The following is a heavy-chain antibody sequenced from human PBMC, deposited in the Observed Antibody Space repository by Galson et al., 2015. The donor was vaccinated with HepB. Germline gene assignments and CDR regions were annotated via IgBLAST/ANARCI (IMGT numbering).Heavy chain of an antibody. CDR2: ISYDGSNK. Sequence: SLRLSCAASGFTFSSYGMHWVRQAPGKGLEWVAVISYDGSNKYYADSVKGRFTISRDNSKNTLYLQMNSLRAEDTAVYYCAKDRRYCSSTSCYYYYGMDVWGQGTTVTVSS. J-gene: IGHJ6*02. CDR3: AKDRRYCSSTSCYYYYGMDV. CDR1: GFTFSSYG. D-gene: IGHD2-2*01. V-gene: IGHV3-30*18.